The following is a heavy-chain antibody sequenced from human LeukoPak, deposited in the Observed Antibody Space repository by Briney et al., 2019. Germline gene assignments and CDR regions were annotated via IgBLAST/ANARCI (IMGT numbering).Heavy chain of an antibody. J-gene: IGHJ3*02. CDR1: GGSISSGSYY. V-gene: IGHV4-61*02. D-gene: IGHD2-15*01. CDR2: IYTSGST. Sequence: SQTLSLTCTVSGGSISSGSYYWSWIRQPAGKGLEWIGRIYTSGSTNYNPSLKSRVTISVDTSKNQFSLKLTSVTAADTAVYYCARAGRYCSGGSCQTGAFDIWGQGTMVTVSS. CDR3: ARAGRYCSGGSCQTGAFDI.